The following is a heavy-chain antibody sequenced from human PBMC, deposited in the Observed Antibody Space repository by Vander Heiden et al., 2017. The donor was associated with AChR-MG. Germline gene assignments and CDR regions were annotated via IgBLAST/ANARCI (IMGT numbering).Heavy chain of an antibody. CDR1: GDSIRSNSYF. CDR3: RARGVGPKYGMDV. J-gene: IGHJ6*02. D-gene: IGHD1-26*01. V-gene: IGHV4-39*01. CDR2: IGGIN. Sequence: QLQQSGPGLVKSSENLSLTCTVSGDSIRSNSYFWVWLRPPPGKGLEGIGSIGGINYYNPSLKSRLSMSVDTSKSQFSLTLKSVTAADTALYFWRARGVGPKYGMDVWGQGTTVTVSS.